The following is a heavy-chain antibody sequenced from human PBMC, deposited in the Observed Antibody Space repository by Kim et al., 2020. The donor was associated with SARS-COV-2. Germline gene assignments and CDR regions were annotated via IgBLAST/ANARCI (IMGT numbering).Heavy chain of an antibody. CDR2: TSSGGTSI. CDR3: ASAREGSTILYGMDV. V-gene: IGHV3-48*03. Sequence: GGSLRLSCAASGFTFSSYEMNWVRQAPGKGLGWVSSTSSGGTSISYADSVKGRFTISRDNAKNSLDLQMNSMRAEDSAVYYCASAREGSTILYGMDVWG. J-gene: IGHJ6*02. CDR1: GFTFSSYE. D-gene: IGHD1-26*01.